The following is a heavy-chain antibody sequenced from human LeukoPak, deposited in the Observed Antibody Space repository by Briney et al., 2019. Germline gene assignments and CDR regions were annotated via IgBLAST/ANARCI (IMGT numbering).Heavy chain of an antibody. J-gene: IGHJ4*02. Sequence: PSETLSLTCTVSGYSISTAYYWDWIRQPPGKGLEWIGSTYHSGNTYYNPSLKSRVTISVDMSKNQFFLKLISVTAADTAVYYCARRDYGDYSGLDYWGQGTLVTVST. V-gene: IGHV4-38-2*02. D-gene: IGHD4-17*01. CDR3: ARRDYGDYSGLDY. CDR1: GYSISTAYY. CDR2: TYHSGNT.